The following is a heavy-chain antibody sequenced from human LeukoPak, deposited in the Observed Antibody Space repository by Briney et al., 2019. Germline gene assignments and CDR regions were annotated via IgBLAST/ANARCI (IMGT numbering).Heavy chain of an antibody. CDR1: GFTFSSYA. J-gene: IGHJ4*02. CDR2: ISGSGGST. V-gene: IGHV3-23*01. Sequence: PGGSLRLSCAASGFTFSSYAMSWVRQAPGKGLERVSAISGSGGSTYYADSVKGRFAISRDNSKNTLYLQMNSLRAEDTAVYYCAKDGSVGSTTFHWGQGTLVTVSS. CDR3: AKDGSVGSTTFH. D-gene: IGHD2/OR15-2a*01.